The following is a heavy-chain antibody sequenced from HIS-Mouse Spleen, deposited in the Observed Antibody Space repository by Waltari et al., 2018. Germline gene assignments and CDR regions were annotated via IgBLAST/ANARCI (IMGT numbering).Heavy chain of an antibody. V-gene: IGHV3-30*18. CDR3: AKVNSGSYYFDY. CDR2: ISYDGSNK. J-gene: IGHJ4*02. D-gene: IGHD1-26*01. CDR1: DFTFSSSG. Sequence: QVRLVESGGGVVQPGRSLRLSCAAVDFTFSSSGMPGFRQAPGKGLEWVAVISYDGSNKYYADSVKGRFTISRDNSKNTLYLQMNSLRAEDTAVYYCAKVNSGSYYFDYWGQGTLVTVSS.